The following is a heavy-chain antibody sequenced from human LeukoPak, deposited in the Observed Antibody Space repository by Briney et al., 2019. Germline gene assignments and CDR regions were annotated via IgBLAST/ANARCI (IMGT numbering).Heavy chain of an antibody. V-gene: IGHV3-7*01. CDR2: IKQDGSEK. D-gene: IGHD2-8*01. CDR1: EFTFSYW. Sequence: PGGSLRLSCAASEFTFSYWMSWVRQAPGKGLEWVANIKQDGSEKYYVESVKGRFTISRDNAKNSLYLQMNSLRAEDTAVYYCARAGVLVYATPGGFDYWGQGTLVTVSS. CDR3: ARAGVLVYATPGGFDY. J-gene: IGHJ4*02.